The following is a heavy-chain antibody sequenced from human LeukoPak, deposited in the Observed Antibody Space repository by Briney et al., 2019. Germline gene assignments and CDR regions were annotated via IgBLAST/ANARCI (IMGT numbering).Heavy chain of an antibody. Sequence: GGSLRLSCAASGFTFSSYAMSWARQAPGKGLEWVSAISGSGGSTYYADSVKGRFTISRDNSKNTLYLQMNSLRAEDTAVYYCAKARDYYDSSGLIYYFDYWGQGTLVTVSS. CDR3: AKARDYYDSSGLIYYFDY. D-gene: IGHD3-22*01. CDR1: GFTFSSYA. V-gene: IGHV3-23*01. CDR2: ISGSGGST. J-gene: IGHJ4*02.